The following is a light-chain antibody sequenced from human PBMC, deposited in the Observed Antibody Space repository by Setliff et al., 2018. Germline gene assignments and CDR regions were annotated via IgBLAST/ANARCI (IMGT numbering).Light chain of an antibody. J-gene: IGLJ2*01. CDR3: AAWDDSLNGHVV. CDR2: RNN. CDR1: SSNIGSNT. V-gene: IGLV1-44*01. Sequence: SALTQPPSASGTPGQRVTISCSGSSSNIGSNTVNWHQQLPGTAPKLLIYRNNQRPSGVPDRFSGSKSGTSASLAISGLQSEDEADYYCAAWDDSLNGHVVFGGGTKVTVL.